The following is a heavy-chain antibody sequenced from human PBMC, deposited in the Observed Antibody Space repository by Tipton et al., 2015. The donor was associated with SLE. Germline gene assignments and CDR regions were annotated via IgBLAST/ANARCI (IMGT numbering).Heavy chain of an antibody. CDR3: AREQVPRYYGMEV. V-gene: IGHV4-39*02. Sequence: TLSLTCTVSGSSVTSRNYYWGWIREPPGKGLEWIATFYYGVSTYYNPSLKSRVTISVDTSKNHFSLELSSVTAAGTAVYYCAREQVPRYYGMEVWGQGTTVTVS. CDR1: GSSVTSRNYY. J-gene: IGHJ6*02. CDR2: FYYGVST.